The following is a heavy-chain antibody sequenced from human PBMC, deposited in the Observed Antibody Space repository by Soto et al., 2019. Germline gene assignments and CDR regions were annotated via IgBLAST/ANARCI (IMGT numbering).Heavy chain of an antibody. Sequence: ASVKVSCKASGYTFTSYGISWVRQAPGQGLEWMGWISAYNGNTNYAQKLQGRVTMTTDTSTSTAYMELRSLRSDDTAVYYCARGPGGYSYGVPYYYGMDVWGQGXTVTVYS. D-gene: IGHD5-18*01. V-gene: IGHV1-18*01. CDR2: ISAYNGNT. J-gene: IGHJ6*02. CDR1: GYTFTSYG. CDR3: ARGPGGYSYGVPYYYGMDV.